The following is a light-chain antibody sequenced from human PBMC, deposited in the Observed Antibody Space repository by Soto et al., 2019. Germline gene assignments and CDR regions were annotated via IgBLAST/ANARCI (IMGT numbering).Light chain of an antibody. CDR2: ANS. Sequence: QYALTQPPSVSGAPGQRVTISCTGSSSNIGAGYDVHWYQQLPGTAPKLLMYANSNRPSGVPDRFSGSKSGTSASLAITGLQAEDEADYYCQSYDTSLSVVFGGGTKLTVL. J-gene: IGLJ2*01. V-gene: IGLV1-40*01. CDR3: QSYDTSLSVV. CDR1: SSNIGAGYD.